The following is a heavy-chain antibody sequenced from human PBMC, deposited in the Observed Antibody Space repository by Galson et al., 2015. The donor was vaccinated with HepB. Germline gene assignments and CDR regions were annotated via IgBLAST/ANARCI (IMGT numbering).Heavy chain of an antibody. D-gene: IGHD3-9*01. Sequence: SLRLSCAASTFIFSNYSMNWVRQAPGKGLEWVAYIRYDGNNKYYEDSVKGRFTISRDNSKNTLYLQMNSLRAEDTAVYYCAFRRGEDLTNPDYWGQGILVTVSP. V-gene: IGHV3-33*03. CDR1: TFIFSNYS. CDR2: IRYDGNNK. J-gene: IGHJ4*02. CDR3: AFRRGEDLTNPDY.